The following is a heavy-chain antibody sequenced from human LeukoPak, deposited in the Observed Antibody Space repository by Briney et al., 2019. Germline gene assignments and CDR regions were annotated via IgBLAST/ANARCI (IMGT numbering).Heavy chain of an antibody. Sequence: SETLSLTCAVSGGSISSGGYSWSWIRQPPGKGLEWIGYIYHSGSTYYNPSLKSRVTISVDRSKNQFSLKLSSVTAADTAVYYCARARLVVGAFDIWGQGTMVTVSS. CDR2: IYHSGST. D-gene: IGHD6-6*01. CDR1: GGSISSGGYS. V-gene: IGHV4-30-2*01. CDR3: ARARLVVGAFDI. J-gene: IGHJ3*02.